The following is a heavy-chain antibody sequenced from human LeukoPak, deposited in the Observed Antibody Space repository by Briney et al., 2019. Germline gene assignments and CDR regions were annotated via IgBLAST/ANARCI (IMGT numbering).Heavy chain of an antibody. J-gene: IGHJ6*02. Sequence: ASVKVSCKPSGYTFTSYGIIWVRQAPGQGLEWMGWISAFNGNTNYAQKFQGRVTMSTDTSTTTAYMELRSLRTDDTAVYYCARDLDIVVVRGALRHYGVDVWGQGTTVTVSS. CDR2: ISAFNGNT. V-gene: IGHV1-18*01. CDR3: ARDLDIVVVRGALRHYGVDV. CDR1: GYTFTSYG. D-gene: IGHD2-2*01.